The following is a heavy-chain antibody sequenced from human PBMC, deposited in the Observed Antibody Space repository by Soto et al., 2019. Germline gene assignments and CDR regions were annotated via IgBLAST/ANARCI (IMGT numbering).Heavy chain of an antibody. CDR2: ISYDGNNK. D-gene: IGHD3-22*01. V-gene: IGHV3-30-3*01. CDR1: GFTFRSYA. CDR3: ARERTYDSSKYLDY. Sequence: GGSLRLSCAASGFTFRSYAMHWARQAPGKGLEWVAVISYDGNNKYYADSVKGRFTISRDNSKNTLYLQMYSLRPEDTAVYYCARERTYDSSKYLDYWGQGTLVTVSS. J-gene: IGHJ4*02.